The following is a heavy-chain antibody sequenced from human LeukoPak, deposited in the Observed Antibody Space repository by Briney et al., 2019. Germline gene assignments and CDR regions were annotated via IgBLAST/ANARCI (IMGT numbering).Heavy chain of an antibody. D-gene: IGHD6-19*01. J-gene: IGHJ5*02. CDR2: ISTHGKTT. CDR1: AFTFSSYG. V-gene: IGHV3-30*18. Sequence: QSGGSLRLSCAASAFTFSSYGMHWVRQAPGKGLEWVAVISTHGKTTYYADSVKGRFTISRDNSENTLYLQMNSLRPEDTAVYYCAKEYVPFISGWFLDHWGQGTLVTVSS. CDR3: AKEYVPFISGWFLDH.